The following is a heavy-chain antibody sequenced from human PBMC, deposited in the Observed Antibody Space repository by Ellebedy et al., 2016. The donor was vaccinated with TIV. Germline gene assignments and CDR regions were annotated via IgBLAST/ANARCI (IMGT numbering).Heavy chain of an antibody. Sequence: SGPTLVKPTQTLTLTCTFSGFSLSTSGMCVSWIRQPPGKALEWLARIDWDDDKYYSTSLKTRLTISKDTSKNQVVLTMTNMDPVDTATYYCARKRYSSSWYGYYFDYWGQGTLVTVSS. V-gene: IGHV2-70*11. D-gene: IGHD6-13*01. CDR2: IDWDDDK. CDR1: GFSLSTSGMC. CDR3: ARKRYSSSWYGYYFDY. J-gene: IGHJ4*02.